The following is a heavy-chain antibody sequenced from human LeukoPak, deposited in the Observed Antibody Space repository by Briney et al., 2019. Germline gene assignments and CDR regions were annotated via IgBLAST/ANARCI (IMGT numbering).Heavy chain of an antibody. J-gene: IGHJ3*02. CDR2: IKSKIDGETT. V-gene: IGHV3-15*01. CDR1: GSTFSNAW. CDR3: TTDCNSISCYGDGAFDI. Sequence: GGSLRLSCAASGSTFSNAWMSWVRQAPGKGLEWVGRIKSKIDGETTDYAAPVKGRFSISRDDSKNTLLLQMNSLKTEDTAVYYCTTDCNSISCYGDGAFDIWGQGTMVTVSS. D-gene: IGHD2-2*01.